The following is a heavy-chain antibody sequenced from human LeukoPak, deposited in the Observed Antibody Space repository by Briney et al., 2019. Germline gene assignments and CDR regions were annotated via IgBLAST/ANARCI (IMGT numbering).Heavy chain of an antibody. J-gene: IGHJ4*02. CDR1: GFTFSNYG. CDR3: AKDVPTAYFDY. V-gene: IGHV3-30*02. D-gene: IGHD2-2*01. Sequence: GGSLRLSCAASGFTFSNYGMHWVRQAPGKGLEWVAFVRYDEPTNFYADSVKRRFTISRDNSKTTLYLQLNSLRAEDTAVYYCAKDVPTAYFDYWGQGTLVTVSS. CDR2: VRYDEPTN.